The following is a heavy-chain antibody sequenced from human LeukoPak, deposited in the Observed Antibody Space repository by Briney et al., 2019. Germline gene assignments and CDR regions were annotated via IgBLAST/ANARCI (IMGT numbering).Heavy chain of an antibody. CDR1: GFTFSSYA. V-gene: IGHV3-23*01. CDR3: ARGLGSSGYYHVVDS. J-gene: IGHJ4*02. D-gene: IGHD3-22*01. Sequence: GGSLRLSCADSGFTFSSYAMSWVRQAPGKGLEWVSLISTSGRTHYADSVQGRFTISRDNSKNTLSLHMNSLRAEDTAVYYCARGLGSSGYYHVVDSWGQGALVTVSS. CDR2: ISTSGRT.